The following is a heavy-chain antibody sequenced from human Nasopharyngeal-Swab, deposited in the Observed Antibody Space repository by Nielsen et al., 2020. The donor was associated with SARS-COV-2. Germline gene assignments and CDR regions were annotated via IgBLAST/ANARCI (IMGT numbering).Heavy chain of an antibody. D-gene: IGHD3-22*01. CDR3: AKQYYYDRSGYDPRSYSFDY. CDR1: GCSISSSSYY. CDR2: IYDSRST. J-gene: IGHJ4*02. V-gene: IGHV4-39*01. Sequence: SETLSLTCTVSGCSISSSSYYWGRNRQPPGKGLEWIGSIYDSRSTYYNPSLKRRVTISVDTSKNQFLLKLSSVTAADTAVYCWAKQYYYDRSGYDPRSYSFDYWGQGTLVTVSS.